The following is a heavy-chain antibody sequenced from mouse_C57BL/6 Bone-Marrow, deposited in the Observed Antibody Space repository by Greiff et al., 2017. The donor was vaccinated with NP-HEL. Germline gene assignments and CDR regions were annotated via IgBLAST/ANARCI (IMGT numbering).Heavy chain of an antibody. J-gene: IGHJ2*01. Sequence: EVKLMESGGGLVKPGGSLKLSCAASGFTFSSYTMSWVRQTPEKRLEWVATISGGGGNTYYPDSVKGRFTISRDNAKNTLYLQMSSLRSEDTALYYCARQYDYDDLDYWGQGTTLTVSS. CDR2: ISGGGGNT. CDR3: ARQYDYDDLDY. CDR1: GFTFSSYT. D-gene: IGHD2-4*01. V-gene: IGHV5-9*01.